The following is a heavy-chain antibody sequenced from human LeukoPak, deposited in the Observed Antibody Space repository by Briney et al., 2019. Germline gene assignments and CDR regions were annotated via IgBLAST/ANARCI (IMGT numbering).Heavy chain of an antibody. J-gene: IGHJ4*02. CDR3: AREVRGYYFDY. CDR2: ISSGGNT. V-gene: IGHV3-53*01. CDR1: GFIFSSNY. D-gene: IGHD3-22*01. Sequence: GGSLRLSCAASGFIFSSNYMSWVRQAPGDGLEWVSVISSGGNTYYADSVTGRFTISRDNSKNTVFLQMNSLRAEDTAVYYCAREVRGYYFDYWGQGTLVTVSS.